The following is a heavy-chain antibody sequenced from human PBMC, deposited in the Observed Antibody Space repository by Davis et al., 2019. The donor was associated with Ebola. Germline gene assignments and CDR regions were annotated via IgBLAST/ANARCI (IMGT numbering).Heavy chain of an antibody. D-gene: IGHD1-26*01. V-gene: IGHV3-21*01. CDR3: AREAWELPGDY. CDR1: GFTFSDYY. CDR2: IISSSSYI. J-gene: IGHJ4*02. Sequence: PGGSLRLSCAASGFTFSDYYMSWVRQAPGQGLELVSSIISSSSYIYYADSVKGRFTISRDNAKNSLYLQMNSLRAEDTAVYYCAREAWELPGDYWGQGTLVTVSS.